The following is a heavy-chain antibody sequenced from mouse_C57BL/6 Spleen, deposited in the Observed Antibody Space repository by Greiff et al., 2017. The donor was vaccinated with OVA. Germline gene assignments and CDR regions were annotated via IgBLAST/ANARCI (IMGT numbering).Heavy chain of an antibody. CDR2: IDPSDSDT. V-gene: IGHV1-50*01. Sequence: VQLQQPGAELVKPGASVKLSCKASGYTFTSYWMQWVKQRPGQGLEWIGEIDPSDSDTNYNQKFKGKATLTVDTSSSTAYMQLSSLTSEDSAVYYCARGGDSNPNFLFDYWGQGTTLTVSS. CDR1: GYTFTSYW. J-gene: IGHJ2*01. CDR3: ARGGDSNPNFLFDY. D-gene: IGHD2-5*01.